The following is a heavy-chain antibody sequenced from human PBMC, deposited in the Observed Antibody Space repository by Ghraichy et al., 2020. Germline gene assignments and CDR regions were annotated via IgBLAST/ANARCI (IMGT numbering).Heavy chain of an antibody. CDR2: IYPGDSDT. Sequence: ESLNISCKGSGYSFTSYWIGWVRQMPGKGLEWMGIIYPGDSDTRYSPSFQGQVTISADKSISTAYLQWSSLKASDTAMYYCARGPRYDFWSGYYSHYYGMDVWGQGTTVTVSS. CDR3: ARGPRYDFWSGYYSHYYGMDV. J-gene: IGHJ6*02. D-gene: IGHD3-3*01. V-gene: IGHV5-51*01. CDR1: GYSFTSYW.